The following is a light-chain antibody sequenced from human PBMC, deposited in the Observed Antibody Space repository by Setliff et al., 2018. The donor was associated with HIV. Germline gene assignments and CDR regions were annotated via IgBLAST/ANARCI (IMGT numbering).Light chain of an antibody. Sequence: QSALTQPASVSGSPGQSITISCTGTSGDIGGYNYVSWYQLHPGKAPKLLIDDVSNRPSGVSKHFSGSKSGNTASLTISGLQAEDEADYYCSSYAGSYNWVFGGGTKVTGL. CDR1: SGDIGGYNY. CDR3: SSYAGSYNWV. J-gene: IGLJ3*02. CDR2: DVS. V-gene: IGLV2-14*03.